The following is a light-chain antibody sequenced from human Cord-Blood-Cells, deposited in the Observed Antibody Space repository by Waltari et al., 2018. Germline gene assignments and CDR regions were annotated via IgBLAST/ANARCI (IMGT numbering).Light chain of an antibody. CDR1: SSDVGSYNL. CDR2: EGS. J-gene: IGLJ2*01. Sequence: QSALTQPASVSGSPGQSITISCTGNSSDVGSYNLVSWYQQHPGKAPKLMIYEGSKRPSGVSNRCAGSKSGNTASLTISGLQAEDEADYYCCSYAGSSTFVVFGGGTKLTVL. CDR3: CSYAGSSTFVV. V-gene: IGLV2-23*03.